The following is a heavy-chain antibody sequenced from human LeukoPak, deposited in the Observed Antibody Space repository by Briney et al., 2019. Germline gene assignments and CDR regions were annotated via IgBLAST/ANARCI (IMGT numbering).Heavy chain of an antibody. Sequence: PGGSLRLSCAASGSTFRTYSMNWVRQTPGKGLELVANIKQDGSEKYYVDSVKGRFTISRDNAKNSLYLQMNSLRAEDTAVYYCARCYYGSGGYFDYWGQGTLVTASS. CDR2: IKQDGSEK. CDR3: ARCYYGSGGYFDY. V-gene: IGHV3-7*03. D-gene: IGHD3-10*01. J-gene: IGHJ4*02. CDR1: GSTFRTYS.